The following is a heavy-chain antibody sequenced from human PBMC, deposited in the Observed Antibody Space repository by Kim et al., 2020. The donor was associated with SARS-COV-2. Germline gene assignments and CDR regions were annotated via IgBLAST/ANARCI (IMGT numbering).Heavy chain of an antibody. D-gene: IGHD3-3*01. CDR3: ARGDLGFWSGYYGPGYYGMDV. CDR2: IYYSGST. Sequence: SETLSLTCTVSGGSVSSGSYYWSWIRQPPGKGLEWIGYIYYSGSTNYNPSLKSRVTISVDTSKNQFSLKLSSVTAADTAVYYCARGDLGFWSGYYGPGYYGMDVWGQGTTVTVSS. CDR1: GGSVSSGSYY. J-gene: IGHJ6*02. V-gene: IGHV4-61*01.